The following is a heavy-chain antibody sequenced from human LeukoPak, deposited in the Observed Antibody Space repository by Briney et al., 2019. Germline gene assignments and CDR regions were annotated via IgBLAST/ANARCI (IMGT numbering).Heavy chain of an antibody. V-gene: IGHV4-59*01. Sequence: SETLSLTCTVSGASISSFYWSWIRQPPGKGLEWIGYISYSGSTNYNPSLKSRVTISVDTSKNQFSLKLSSVTAADTAVYYCARDSGSPSHPFSPLATFYYYGMDVWGQGTTVTVSS. D-gene: IGHD3-10*01. CDR1: GASISSFY. CDR2: ISYSGST. CDR3: ARDSGSPSHPFSPLATFYYYGMDV. J-gene: IGHJ6*02.